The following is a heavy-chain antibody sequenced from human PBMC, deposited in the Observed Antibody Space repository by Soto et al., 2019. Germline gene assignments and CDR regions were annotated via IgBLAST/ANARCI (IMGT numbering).Heavy chain of an antibody. Sequence: GASVKVSCKASGYTFTGYYMHWVRQAPGQGLEWMGWINPNSGGTNYAQKFQGRVTMTRDTSISTAYMELSRLRSDDTAVYYCARNPYYYESSRYSQDFDYWGQGTLVTVS. J-gene: IGHJ4*02. CDR2: INPNSGGT. D-gene: IGHD3-22*01. CDR3: ARNPYYYESSRYSQDFDY. V-gene: IGHV1-2*02. CDR1: GYTFTGYY.